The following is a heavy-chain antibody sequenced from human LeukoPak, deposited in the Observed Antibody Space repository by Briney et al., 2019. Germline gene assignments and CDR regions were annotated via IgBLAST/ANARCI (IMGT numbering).Heavy chain of an antibody. V-gene: IGHV3-21*01. Sequence: GGSLRLSCAASGFTFTSYNMAWVRQTPGKGLEWVSSISSSSSDMYYADSLKGRFTISRDNAKNSLYLQMNSLRAEDTAIYYCATLDYGGNSFNAFDIWGQGTMVTVSS. D-gene: IGHD4-23*01. CDR3: ATLDYGGNSFNAFDI. CDR1: GFTFTSYN. J-gene: IGHJ3*02. CDR2: ISSSSSDM.